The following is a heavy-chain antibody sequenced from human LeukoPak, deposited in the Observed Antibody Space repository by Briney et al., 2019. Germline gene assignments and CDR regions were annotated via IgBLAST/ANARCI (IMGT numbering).Heavy chain of an antibody. CDR2: LSGSGGST. CDR1: GFTFIRSA. Sequence: GGSLRLSCAASGFTFIRSAMSWVRQAPGKGLECVSALSGSGGSTHYADSVKGRFTLSRDNFPNTLYLQMKSLRAADTAVYSCSKVPTSVSGYDSIGYYPYFYVDYWGRGTLVTVSS. CDR3: SKVPTSVSGYDSIGYYPYFYVDY. V-gene: IGHV3-23*01. D-gene: IGHD3-22*01. J-gene: IGHJ4*02.